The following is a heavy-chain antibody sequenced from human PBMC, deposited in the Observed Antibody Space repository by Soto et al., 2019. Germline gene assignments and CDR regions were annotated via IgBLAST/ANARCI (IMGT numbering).Heavy chain of an antibody. CDR2: IIPIFGTA. D-gene: IGHD1-26*01. CDR3: ARARDGYYNLNYFDY. Sequence: QVQLVQSGAEVKKPGSSVKVSCKASGGTFSSYAISWVRQAPGQGLEWMGGIIPIFGTANYAQKFQGRVTITADKSTSTAYMQLSSLRSEDTAVYYCARARDGYYNLNYFDYWGQGTLVTVSS. CDR1: GGTFSSYA. J-gene: IGHJ4*02. V-gene: IGHV1-69*06.